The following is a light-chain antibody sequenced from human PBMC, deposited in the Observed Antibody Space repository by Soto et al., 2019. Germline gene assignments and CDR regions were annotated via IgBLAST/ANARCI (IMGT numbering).Light chain of an antibody. V-gene: IGLV2-8*01. CDR2: DVT. J-gene: IGLJ3*02. CDR3: SSYAASNNFYFV. CDR1: SSDVGGYNY. Sequence: QSALTQPPSASGSPGQSVTISCTGTSSDVGGYNYVSWYQQYPGRAPKLMIYDVTTRPSGVPDRFSGSKSGNTASLSVSGLQSEDEADYYCSSYAASNNFYFVFGGGTQLTVL.